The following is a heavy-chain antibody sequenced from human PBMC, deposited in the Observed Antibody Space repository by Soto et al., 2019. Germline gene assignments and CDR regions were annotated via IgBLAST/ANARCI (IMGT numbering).Heavy chain of an antibody. J-gene: IGHJ4*02. CDR3: ARDGYSGYGYYFDY. Sequence: GGSLRLSCAASGFTFSSYSMNWVRQAPGKGLEWVSSISSSSSYISYADSVKGRFTISRDNAKNSLYLQMNSLRAEDTAVYYCARDGYSGYGYYFDYWGQGTLVTAPQ. V-gene: IGHV3-21*01. CDR1: GFTFSSYS. D-gene: IGHD5-12*01. CDR2: ISSSSSYI.